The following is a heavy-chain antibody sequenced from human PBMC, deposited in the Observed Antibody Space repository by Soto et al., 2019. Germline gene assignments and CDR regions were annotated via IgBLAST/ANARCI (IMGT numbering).Heavy chain of an antibody. CDR1: GFTVNTNY. D-gene: IGHD3-16*01. CDR3: VSRIPSWVFDY. V-gene: IGHV3-53*01. Sequence: GGSLRLSCLVSGFTVNTNYMYWVRQAPGRGLEWVSAMYSGGDIHYADSVKGRFTISRDTSENTLYLRMDKLRVEDTAVYFCVSRIPSWVFDYWGRGTLVTVSS. J-gene: IGHJ4*01. CDR2: MYSGGDI.